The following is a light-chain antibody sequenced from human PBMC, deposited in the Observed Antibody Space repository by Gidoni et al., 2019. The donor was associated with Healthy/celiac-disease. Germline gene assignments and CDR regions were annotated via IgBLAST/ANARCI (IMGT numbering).Light chain of an antibody. V-gene: IGKV3-11*01. CDR1: QSVSSY. CDR3: QQRSNWPWT. J-gene: IGKJ1*01. CDR2: VAS. Sequence: EIVLTQSPATLSLSPGERSTLSCRASQSVSSYLAWYQQKPGQAPRLLIYVASNRATGIPARVSGSGSGTDFTLTISSLEPEDLAVYYCQQRSNWPWTFGQGTKVEIK.